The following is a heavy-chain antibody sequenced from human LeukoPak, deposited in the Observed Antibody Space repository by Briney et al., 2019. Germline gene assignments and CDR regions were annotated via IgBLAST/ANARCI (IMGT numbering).Heavy chain of an antibody. CDR1: AFTFSNYW. CDR3: ARKGGTRGPLNY. V-gene: IGHV3-7*01. D-gene: IGHD2-8*01. J-gene: IGHJ4*02. Sequence: GGSLRLSCAASAFTFSNYWMSWVRQAPGKGLEWVANIKQDGSETYYVDSVKGRFTISGDNAKNSLFLQMNSLTAEDTAVYYCARKGGTRGPLNYWGQGTLVTVSS. CDR2: IKQDGSET.